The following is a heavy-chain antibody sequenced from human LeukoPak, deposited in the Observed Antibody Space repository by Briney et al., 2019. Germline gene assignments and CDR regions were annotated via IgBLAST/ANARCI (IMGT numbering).Heavy chain of an antibody. D-gene: IGHD1-14*01. CDR3: ARNQRSLDC. CDR1: GFTFSTYY. Sequence: GGSLRLSCAASGFTFSTYYMNWVRQAPGKGLEWVANIKEDGSEKYYVDSVKGRFTISRDNDKKSVYLQMNNLRVEDTAVYYCARNQRSLDCRGQGTLVTVSS. V-gene: IGHV3-7*01. CDR2: IKEDGSEK. J-gene: IGHJ4*02.